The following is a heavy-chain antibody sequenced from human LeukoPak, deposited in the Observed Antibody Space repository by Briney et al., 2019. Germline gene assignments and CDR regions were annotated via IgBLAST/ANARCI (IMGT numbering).Heavy chain of an antibody. CDR1: GYTFTGYC. J-gene: IGHJ6*03. CDR3: ARYSSGWYANYYYYMDV. CDR2: INPNSGGT. D-gene: IGHD6-19*01. Sequence: ASVKVSCKASGYTFTGYCMHWVRQAPGQGLEWMGWINPNSGGTNYAQKFQGRVTMTRDTSISTAYMELRSLRSDDTAVYYCARYSSGWYANYYYYMDVWGKGTTVTVSS. V-gene: IGHV1-2*02.